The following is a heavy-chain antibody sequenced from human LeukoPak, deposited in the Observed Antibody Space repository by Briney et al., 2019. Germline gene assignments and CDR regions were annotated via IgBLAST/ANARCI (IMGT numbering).Heavy chain of an antibody. CDR1: GFTFSSYG. D-gene: IGHD3-10*01. V-gene: IGHV3-23*01. CDR2: ISGSGGST. J-gene: IGHJ6*03. CDR3: AKTYGSGSYGYFYYMDV. Sequence: GGSLRLSCAASGFTFSSYGMTWVRQAPGKGLEWVSIISGSGGSTYIADSVKGRFTISRDTSKNTLYLQINSLRAEDTAVYYCAKTYGSGSYGYFYYMDVWGKGTTVTISS.